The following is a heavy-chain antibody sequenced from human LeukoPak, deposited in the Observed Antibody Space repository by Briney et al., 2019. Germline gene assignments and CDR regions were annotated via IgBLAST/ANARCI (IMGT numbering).Heavy chain of an antibody. CDR3: ARALPHRRLMDTTMEQHWFDP. CDR2: INPSGGST. D-gene: IGHD5-18*01. J-gene: IGHJ5*02. Sequence: ASVKVSCKASGYIFTSYFMHWVRQALGQGLERMGLINPSGGSTRYAQKFQGRVTMTRDMSTSTVYMELSSLRSEDTAVYYCARALPHRRLMDTTMEQHWFDPWGQGTLVTVSS. V-gene: IGHV1-46*01. CDR1: GYIFTSYF.